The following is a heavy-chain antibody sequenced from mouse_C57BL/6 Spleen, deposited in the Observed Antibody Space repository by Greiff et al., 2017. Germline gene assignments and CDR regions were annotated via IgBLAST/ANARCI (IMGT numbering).Heavy chain of an antibody. CDR2: INPGSGGT. V-gene: IGHV1-64*01. Sequence: VQLQQPGAELVKPGASVKLSCKASGYTFTSYWMHWVKQRPGQGLEWIGVINPGSGGTNYNEKFKGKATLTADKSSSTAYMQLSSLTSEDSAVYFCARWLLRDFYAMDYWGQGTSVTVSS. J-gene: IGHJ4*01. D-gene: IGHD2-3*01. CDR1: GYTFTSYW. CDR3: ARWLLRDFYAMDY.